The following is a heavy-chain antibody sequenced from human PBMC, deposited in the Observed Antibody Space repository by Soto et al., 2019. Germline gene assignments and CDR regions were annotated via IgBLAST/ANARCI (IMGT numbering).Heavy chain of an antibody. D-gene: IGHD3-16*01. CDR1: GDSVSSNSAA. J-gene: IGHJ4*02. CDR3: ARTGGATDS. Sequence: PSQNLSLTCAISGDSVSSNSAAWNWIRQSPSRGFEWLGRTYYRSKWYNEYAVSVKGRISINSDTSKNHFSLQLNSVTPEDTAVYYCARTGGATDSWGQGTLVTVSS. CDR2: TYYRSKWYN. V-gene: IGHV6-1*01.